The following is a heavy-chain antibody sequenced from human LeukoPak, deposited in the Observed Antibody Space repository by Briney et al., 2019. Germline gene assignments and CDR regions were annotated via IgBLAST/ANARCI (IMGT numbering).Heavy chain of an antibody. J-gene: IGHJ6*04. CDR2: IRSKAYGGTT. Sequence: PGRSLRLSCTASGFTFGDYAMSWVRQAPGKGLEWVGFIRSKAYGGTTEYAASVKGRFTISRDDSKSIAYLQMNSLKTEDTAVYYCTRDSDIVVVPAAIKDYYYYYGMDVWGKGTTVTVSS. V-gene: IGHV3-49*04. D-gene: IGHD2-2*01. CDR3: TRDSDIVVVPAAIKDYYYYYGMDV. CDR1: GFTFGDYA.